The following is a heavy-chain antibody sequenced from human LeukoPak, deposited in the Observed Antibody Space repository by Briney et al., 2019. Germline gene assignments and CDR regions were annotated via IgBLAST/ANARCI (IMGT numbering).Heavy chain of an antibody. CDR3: ARRAGAYSHPYDY. Sequence: PGGSLRLSCAASGFTFSSYAMHWVRQAPGKGLEWVAVISYDGSNKYYADSVKGRFTISRDNSKNTLYLQMNSLRAEDTAVYYCARRAGAYSHPYDYWGQGTLVTVPS. D-gene: IGHD4/OR15-4a*01. CDR2: ISYDGSNK. J-gene: IGHJ4*02. V-gene: IGHV3-30*14. CDR1: GFTFSSYA.